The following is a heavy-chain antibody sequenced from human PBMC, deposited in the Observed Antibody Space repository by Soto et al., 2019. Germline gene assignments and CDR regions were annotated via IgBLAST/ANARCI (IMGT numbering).Heavy chain of an antibody. Sequence: EVQLLESGGGLVQPGGSLRLSCAASGFTFSSFAMNWVRQAPGKGLGWVSAISGSGAITYYADSVKGRFTFSRDNSKNALYLQMNNLRAEDTAVYYCAKHGGTYYAFDIWGQGTMVTVSS. J-gene: IGHJ3*02. CDR2: ISGSGAIT. CDR3: AKHGGTYYAFDI. V-gene: IGHV3-23*01. D-gene: IGHD1-26*01. CDR1: GFTFSSFA.